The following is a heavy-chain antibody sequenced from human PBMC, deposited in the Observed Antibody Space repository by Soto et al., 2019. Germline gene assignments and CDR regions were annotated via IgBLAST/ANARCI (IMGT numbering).Heavy chain of an antibody. Sequence: EVQLVESGGGLVQPGGSLRLSCAASGFTVSSNYMSWVRQAPGKGLEWVSVIYSGGSTYYADSVKGRFTISRHNSKTTLYLQMNSLRAEDTAVYYCARVYYDSSGFGFDYWGQGTLVTVSS. J-gene: IGHJ4*02. V-gene: IGHV3-53*04. D-gene: IGHD3-22*01. CDR3: ARVYYDSSGFGFDY. CDR1: GFTVSSNY. CDR2: IYSGGST.